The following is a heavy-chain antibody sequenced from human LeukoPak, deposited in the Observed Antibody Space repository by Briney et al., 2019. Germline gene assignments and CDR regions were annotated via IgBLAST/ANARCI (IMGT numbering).Heavy chain of an antibody. V-gene: IGHV4-59*01. D-gene: IGHD2-21*02. CDR2: IYSSGST. CDR3: ARDVYCGGDCSYFDS. J-gene: IGHJ4*02. Sequence: SETLSLTCTVSGGSLSSYYWSWTRQPPGKGLEWIGYIYSSGSTNYNPSLKSRVTLSLDTSRNQFSLKLTSVTAADTAVHYCARDVYCGGDCSYFDSWGQGTLVTVSS. CDR1: GGSLSSYY.